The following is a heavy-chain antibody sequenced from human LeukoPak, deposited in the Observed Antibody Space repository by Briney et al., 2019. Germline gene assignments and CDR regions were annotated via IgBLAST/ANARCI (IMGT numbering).Heavy chain of an antibody. J-gene: IGHJ6*02. V-gene: IGHV3-74*01. CDR1: GFTFSSYW. CDR2: INNDGSST. Sequence: PGGSLRLSCAASGFTFSSYWMHWVRQAPGKGLVWVSRINNDGSSTNYADSVKGRFTISIDNAKNTLYLQMNSLRAEDTAVYYCARDWDTDGMDVWGQGTTVTVSS. D-gene: IGHD1-26*01. CDR3: ARDWDTDGMDV.